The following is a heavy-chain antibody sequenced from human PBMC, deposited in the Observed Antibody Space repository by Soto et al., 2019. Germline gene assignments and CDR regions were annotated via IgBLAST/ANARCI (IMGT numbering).Heavy chain of an antibody. Sequence: ALPLTCDGYGVSVRSSCWSWIRQPPGKGLEWIGNIYYSGNTYYNPSLKSRLIISIDTSKNQFSLKVGSVTAADTAVYYCASSSLYGMDVWGQGTTVTVSS. CDR2: IYYSGNT. V-gene: IGHV4-30-4*08. CDR1: GVSVRSSC. J-gene: IGHJ6*02. CDR3: ASSSLYGMDV.